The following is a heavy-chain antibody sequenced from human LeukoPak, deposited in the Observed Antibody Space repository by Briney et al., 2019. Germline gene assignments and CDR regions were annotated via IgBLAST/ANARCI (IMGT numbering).Heavy chain of an antibody. CDR1: GYTFTRYG. CDR2: ISAYNGNT. J-gene: IGHJ4*02. V-gene: IGHV1-18*01. Sequence: GASVKVSCKASGYTFTRYGISWVRQAPGQGLEWMGWISAYNGNTNYAQKLQGRVTMTTDTSTSTAYMELRSLRSDDTAVYYCAREYYYDSSGYNIDYWGQGTLVTVSS. D-gene: IGHD3-22*01. CDR3: AREYYYDSSGYNIDY.